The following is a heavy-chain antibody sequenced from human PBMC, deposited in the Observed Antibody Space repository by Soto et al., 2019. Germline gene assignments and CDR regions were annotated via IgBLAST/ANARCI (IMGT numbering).Heavy chain of an antibody. CDR1: GCSVSMGDYY. CDR3: ARAEDFWSGYGMDV. V-gene: IGHV4-30-4*01. Sequence: PSVTMCLTCPVSGCSVSMGDYYWRWIRQPPGKGLEWIGYIYYSGSTYYNPSLKSRVTISVDTSKNQFSLKLSSVTAADTAVYYCARAEDFWSGYGMDVWGHGTTVTVSS. CDR2: IYYSGST. D-gene: IGHD3-3*01. J-gene: IGHJ6*02.